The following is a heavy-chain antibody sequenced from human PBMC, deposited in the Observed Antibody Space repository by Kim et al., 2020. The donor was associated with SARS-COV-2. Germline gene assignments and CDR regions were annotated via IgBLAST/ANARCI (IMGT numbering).Heavy chain of an antibody. CDR1: GFTFSSYA. CDR2: ISGSGGST. CDR3: AKDGNNQSKYRKVEKKFDP. D-gene: IGHD1-26*01. J-gene: IGHJ5*02. V-gene: IGHV3-23*01. Sequence: GGSLRLSCAASGFTFSSYAMSWVRQAPGKGLEWVSAISGSGGSTYYADSVKGRFTISRDNSKNTLYLQMNSLRAEDTAVYYCAKDGNNQSKYRKVEKKFDPWGQGTLVTVSS.